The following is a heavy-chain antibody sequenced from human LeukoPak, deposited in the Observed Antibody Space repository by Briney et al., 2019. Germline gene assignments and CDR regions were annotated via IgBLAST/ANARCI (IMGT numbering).Heavy chain of an antibody. V-gene: IGHV3-21*01. J-gene: IGHJ3*02. CDR1: GFTFSSYS. Sequence: GGSLRLSCAASGFTFSSYSMNWVRQAPGKGLEWVSSISSSSSYIYYADSVKGRFTISRDNAKNSLYLQMNSLRAEDTALYYCASASSGYCSGGSCNGNAFDIWGQGTMVTVSS. D-gene: IGHD2-15*01. CDR2: ISSSSSYI. CDR3: ASASSGYCSGGSCNGNAFDI.